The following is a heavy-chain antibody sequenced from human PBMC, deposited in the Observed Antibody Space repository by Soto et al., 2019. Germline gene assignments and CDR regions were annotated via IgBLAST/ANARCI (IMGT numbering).Heavy chain of an antibody. J-gene: IGHJ4*02. CDR1: GYTFTTFD. V-gene: IGHV1-8*01. CDR2: MSPNSGNT. CDR3: ARGITQGYDY. D-gene: IGHD3-16*01. Sequence: QVPLVQSGAEVEKPGASVKVSCRPSGYTFTTFDINWVRQAPGQGLEWMGWMSPNSGNTGYAQKFQGRVVMTRDTAISTAYMELRSLTSEDTAVYYCARGITQGYDYWGQGTLVTVSS.